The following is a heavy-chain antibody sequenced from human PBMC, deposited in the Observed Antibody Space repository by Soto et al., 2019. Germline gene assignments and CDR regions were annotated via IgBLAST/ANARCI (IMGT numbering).Heavy chain of an antibody. Sequence: ASVKVSCKASGYTFTSYDINWVRQASGQGLEWMGWMNPNSGNTGYAQKFQGRVTMTRNTSISTAYMELSSLRSEDTAVYYCARGSFNYYDSSGPLCNWFEPRGQGTLVNVSS. D-gene: IGHD3-22*01. CDR2: MNPNSGNT. CDR1: GYTFTSYD. J-gene: IGHJ5*02. V-gene: IGHV1-8*01. CDR3: ARGSFNYYDSSGPLCNWFEP.